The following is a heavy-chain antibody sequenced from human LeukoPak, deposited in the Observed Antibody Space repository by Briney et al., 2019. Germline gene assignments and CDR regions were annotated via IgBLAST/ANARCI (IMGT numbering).Heavy chain of an antibody. CDR1: GLTFSDYA. D-gene: IGHD3-3*01. V-gene: IGHV3-23*01. Sequence: GGSLRLSCAASGLTFSDYALGWVRQAPGRGLEWVATLSGSGAGTYYSDSVQGRFTISRDNSKRTLFLQMNSLRAEDTAFYYCAKAELGVDTFFDYWGQGTLVTVSS. CDR3: AKAELGVDTFFDY. J-gene: IGHJ4*02. CDR2: LSGSGAGT.